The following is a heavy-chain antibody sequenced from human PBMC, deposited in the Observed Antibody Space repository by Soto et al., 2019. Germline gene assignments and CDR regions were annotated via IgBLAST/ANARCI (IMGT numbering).Heavy chain of an antibody. Sequence: QVQLQETGPGLVKPSQTLSLTCTVSGVSITSGDNYWSWIRQPPGKGLEWIGYIFYIGNAYYNPSLQSRVIISVDTSRNQFSLRLTSVTAADTAVYYCVRKTGTTFLGSFFYHWGQGTLVTDSS. CDR1: GVSITSGDNY. D-gene: IGHD1-7*01. V-gene: IGHV4-30-4*01. J-gene: IGHJ4*02. CDR3: VRKTGTTFLGSFFYH. CDR2: IFYIGNA.